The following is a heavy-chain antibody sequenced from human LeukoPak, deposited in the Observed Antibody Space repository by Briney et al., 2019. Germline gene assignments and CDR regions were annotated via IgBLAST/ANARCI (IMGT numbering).Heavy chain of an antibody. CDR3: SETDYSSGWYSG. CDR2: ISSSSSYI. Sequence: PGGSLRLSCAASGFTFSSYRMNWVRQAPGKGLEWVSSISSSSSYIYYADSVKGRFTISRDNAKNSLYLQMNSLRAEDTAVYYCSETDYSSGWYSGWGQGTLVTVSS. J-gene: IGHJ4*02. D-gene: IGHD6-19*01. CDR1: GFTFSSYR. V-gene: IGHV3-21*01.